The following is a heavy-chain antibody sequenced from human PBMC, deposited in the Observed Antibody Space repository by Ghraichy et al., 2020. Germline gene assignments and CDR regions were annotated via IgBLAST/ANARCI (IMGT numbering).Heavy chain of an antibody. CDR3: ARGWGRFDY. CDR2: IKYDGSAE. CDR1: GFAYNSYW. Sequence: GSLRLSCAASGFAYNSYWMNWVCQAPGKGLEWVAYIKYDGSAEYYVDSVKGRFAISRDNAKNSLFLQMNSLRAEDTAVYYCARGWGRFDYWGQGTLVTVSS. D-gene: IGHD2-21*02. V-gene: IGHV3-7*01. J-gene: IGHJ4*02.